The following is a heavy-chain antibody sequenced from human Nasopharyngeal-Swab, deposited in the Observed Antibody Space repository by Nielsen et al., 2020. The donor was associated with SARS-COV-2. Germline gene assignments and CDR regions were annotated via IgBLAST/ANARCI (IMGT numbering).Heavy chain of an antibody. V-gene: IGHV3-21*06. Sequence: GESLQISCAASGFTFSSYSLHWVRQAPGKGLEWVSSISSSSSYKYYADSVKGRFTISRDNSNNLLYLQMNNLRDEDTAVYYCARDSGIGAYFYYGMDVWGQGTTVTVSS. J-gene: IGHJ6*02. CDR1: GFTFSSYS. CDR3: ARDSGIGAYFYYGMDV. CDR2: ISSSSSYK. D-gene: IGHD3-10*01.